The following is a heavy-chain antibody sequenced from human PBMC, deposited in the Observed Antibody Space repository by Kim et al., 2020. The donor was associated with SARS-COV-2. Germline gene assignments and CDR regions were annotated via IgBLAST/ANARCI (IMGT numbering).Heavy chain of an antibody. D-gene: IGHD3-22*01. V-gene: IGHV4-39*01. Sequence: NSRVTISVDTSKKQLSLKLSSVTAADTAVYYCARPPNDYYDSSGLYHFDYWGQGTLVTVSS. CDR3: ARPPNDYYDSSGLYHFDY. J-gene: IGHJ4*02.